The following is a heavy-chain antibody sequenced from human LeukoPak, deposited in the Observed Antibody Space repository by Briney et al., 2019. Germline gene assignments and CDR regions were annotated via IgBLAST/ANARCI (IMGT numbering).Heavy chain of an antibody. CDR1: GLTFSDYY. J-gene: IGHJ3*02. V-gene: IGHV3-11*04. CDR3: ARYCSSTSCYTPSDVYDI. Sequence: GGSLRLSCAASGLTFSDYYMSWIRQAPGKGLEWLSYISSSGYTIYYADSVKGRFTISRDNANNSLYLQMNSLRAEDTAVYYCARYCSSTSCYTPSDVYDIWGQGTMVTVSS. CDR2: ISSSGYTI. D-gene: IGHD2-2*02.